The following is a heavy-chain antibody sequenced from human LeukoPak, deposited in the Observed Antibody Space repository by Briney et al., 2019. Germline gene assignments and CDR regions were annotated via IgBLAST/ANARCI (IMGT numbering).Heavy chain of an antibody. V-gene: IGHV5-51*01. Sequence: GESLKISCQGSGHSFTNYWIGWVRQMPGKGLEWMGIIYPGDSDARYSPSFQGQVTISADKSISTAYLQWSSLKASDAAMYFCARLWGTFFDFWGQGTLVTVSS. J-gene: IGHJ4*02. CDR2: IYPGDSDA. CDR1: GHSFTNYW. CDR3: ARLWGTFFDF. D-gene: IGHD1-1*01.